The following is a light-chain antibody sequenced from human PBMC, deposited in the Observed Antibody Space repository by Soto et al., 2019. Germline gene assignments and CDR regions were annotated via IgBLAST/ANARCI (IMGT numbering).Light chain of an antibody. CDR1: QTISSW. V-gene: IGKV1-5*03. CDR2: KAS. J-gene: IGKJ1*01. Sequence: KMSQSLSTVSGSLGARVTFTCLAIQTISSWLAWYQQKPGKAPKLLIYKASTLKSGVPSRFSGSGSGTEFTLTFSSLQPDDFATYYCHHYDSYSEAFGQGTMEAIK. CDR3: HHYDSYSEA.